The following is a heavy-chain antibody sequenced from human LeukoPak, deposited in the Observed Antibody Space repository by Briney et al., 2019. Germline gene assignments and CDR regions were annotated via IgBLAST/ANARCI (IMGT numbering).Heavy chain of an antibody. Sequence: PSQTLSLTCTVSGGSISSGSYYWSWIRQPAGKGLEWIGRVYTSGSTNYNPSLKSRVTISVDTSKNQFSLKLSSVTAADTAVYYCARAGYSSSWYSLLFDYWGQGTLVTVSS. V-gene: IGHV4-61*02. D-gene: IGHD6-13*01. CDR3: ARAGYSSSWYSLLFDY. CDR1: GGSISSGSYY. CDR2: VYTSGST. J-gene: IGHJ4*02.